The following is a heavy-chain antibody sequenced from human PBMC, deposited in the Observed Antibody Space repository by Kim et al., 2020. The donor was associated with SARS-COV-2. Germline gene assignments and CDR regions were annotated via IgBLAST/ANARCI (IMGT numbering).Heavy chain of an antibody. J-gene: IGHJ3*02. V-gene: IGHV6-1*01. CDR3: ARDTPGQKAYDI. Sequence: ASAGSWKSRMTINADTTKNQFHLQLNSVSPEDTAVYYCARDTPGQKAYDIWGQGTMVTVSS.